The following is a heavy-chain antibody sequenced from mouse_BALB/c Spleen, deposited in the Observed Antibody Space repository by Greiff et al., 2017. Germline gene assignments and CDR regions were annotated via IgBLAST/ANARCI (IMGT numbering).Heavy chain of an antibody. CDR2: IYPSSGST. V-gene: IGHV1-55*01. J-gene: IGHJ2*01. Sequence: QVQLKQPGAELVKPGTSVKLSCKASGYNFTSYWINWVKLRPGQGLEWIGDIYPSSGSTNYNEKFKSKATLTVDKSSSTAYMQLSSLTSEDSAVYYCAREDEVFDYWGQGTTLTVSA. CDR3: AREDEVFDY. CDR1: GYNFTSYW.